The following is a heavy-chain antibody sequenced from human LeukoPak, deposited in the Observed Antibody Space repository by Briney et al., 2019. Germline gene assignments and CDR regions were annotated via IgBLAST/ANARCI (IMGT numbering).Heavy chain of an antibody. CDR2: IIPIFGTA. CDR1: GYTFTSYD. V-gene: IGHV1-69*13. J-gene: IGHJ6*03. Sequence: ASVKVSCKASGYTFTSYDISWVRQAPGQGLEWVGGIIPIFGTANYAQKFQGRVTITADESTSTAYMELSSLRSEDTAVYYCARGSQPPSYYYYYYMDVWGKGTTVTISS. CDR3: ARGSQPPSYYYYYYMDV.